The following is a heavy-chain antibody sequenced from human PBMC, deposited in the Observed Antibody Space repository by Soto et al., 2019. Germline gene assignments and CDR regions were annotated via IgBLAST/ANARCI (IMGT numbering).Heavy chain of an antibody. CDR2: INHSGST. CDR3: ARNGGRVGEVAGAYFDY. J-gene: IGHJ4*02. V-gene: IGHV4-34*01. Sequence: QVQLQQWGAGLLKPSETLSLTCALYGGSLSGYYWSWMRQSPGKGLEWIGEINHSGSTNYNPSLKSRLPMAVATPKHQFSLKLSSVTAADTAVYYCARNGGRVGEVAGAYFDYWGQGTLVTVSS. CDR1: GGSLSGYY. D-gene: IGHD2-15*01.